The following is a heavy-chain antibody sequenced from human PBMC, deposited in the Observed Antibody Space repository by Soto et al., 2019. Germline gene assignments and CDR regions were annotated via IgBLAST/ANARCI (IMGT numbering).Heavy chain of an antibody. D-gene: IGHD2-15*01. CDR2: INGDGGTT. CDR3: ARGIRNYYGVDV. CDR1: GFTFNSYW. J-gene: IGHJ6*02. Sequence: EVQLVESGGGLVQPGGSLRLYCADSGFTFNSYWMHWVRQAPGKGLLWVSRINGDGGTTNYADSVKGRFTISRDNAMNTVYLQMNNLRVEDTAVYYCARGIRNYYGVDVWGQGTTVTVSS. V-gene: IGHV3-74*01.